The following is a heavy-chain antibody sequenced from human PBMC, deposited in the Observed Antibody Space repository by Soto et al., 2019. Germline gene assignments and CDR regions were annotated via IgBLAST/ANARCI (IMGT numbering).Heavy chain of an antibody. CDR2: ISYDGSNK. CDR3: ARDMGGGSCPPDY. D-gene: IGHD2-15*01. Sequence: GGSLRLSCAASGFTFSSYAMHWVRQAPGKGLEWVAVISYDGSNKYYADSVKGRFTISRDNSKNTLYLQMNSLRAEDTAVYYCARDMGGGSCPPDYWGQGTLVTVSS. J-gene: IGHJ4*02. V-gene: IGHV3-30-3*01. CDR1: GFTFSSYA.